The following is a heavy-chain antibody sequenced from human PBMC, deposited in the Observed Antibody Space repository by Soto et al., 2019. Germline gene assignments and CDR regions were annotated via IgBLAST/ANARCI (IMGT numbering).Heavy chain of an antibody. CDR3: ARNIQYYYGSGSYYSGRAYYFDY. V-gene: IGHV1-18*01. CDR1: GYTFTSYG. D-gene: IGHD3-10*01. J-gene: IGHJ4*02. Sequence: QVQLVQSGAEVKKPGASVKVSCTASGYTFTSYGISWVRQAPGQGLEWMGWISAYNGNTNYAQKLQGRVTMTTDTSTSTDYMELRSLRSDYTAVYYCARNIQYYYGSGSYYSGRAYYFDYWGQGTLVTVSS. CDR2: ISAYNGNT.